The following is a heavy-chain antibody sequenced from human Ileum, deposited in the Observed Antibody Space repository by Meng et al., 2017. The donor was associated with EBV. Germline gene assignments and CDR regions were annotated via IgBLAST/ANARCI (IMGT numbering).Heavy chain of an antibody. V-gene: IGHV4-4*02. Sequence: QLHLQESGPGRVNPSATLSLTCAVSGGSSSVINWWSWVRQSPEKGLEWIGEMSDSGITHYNPSLKSRVTISADKSNNQFSLKLTSVTSADTAVYFCAKNGEKYFEYWGQGTLVTVSS. CDR2: MSDSGIT. CDR1: GGSSSVINW. J-gene: IGHJ4*02. CDR3: AKNGEKYFEY.